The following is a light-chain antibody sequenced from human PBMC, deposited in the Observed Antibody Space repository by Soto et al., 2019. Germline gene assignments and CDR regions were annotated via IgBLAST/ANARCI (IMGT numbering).Light chain of an antibody. J-gene: IGLJ2*01. Sequence: QSVLTQPASVSGSPGQSITISCTGTSSDVGRYNLVSWYQQHPGKAPKLMIYEGSKRPSGVSNRFSGAKSGNTASLTISGLQAEDEADYYCCSYAGISTYVVFGGGTKLTVL. V-gene: IGLV2-23*01. CDR1: SSDVGRYNL. CDR2: EGS. CDR3: CSYAGISTYVV.